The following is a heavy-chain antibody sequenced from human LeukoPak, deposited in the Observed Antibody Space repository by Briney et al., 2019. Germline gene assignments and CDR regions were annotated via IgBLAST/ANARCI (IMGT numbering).Heavy chain of an antibody. CDR3: ASTQI. V-gene: IGHV3-9*01. CDR2: ISWNSGSI. D-gene: IGHD2-2*01. J-gene: IGHJ4*02. Sequence: GGSLRLSCAASGFTFDDYAMHWVRQAPWKGLEWVSGISWNSGSIGYADSVKGRFTISRDNAKNSLYLQMNSLRAEDTAVYYCASTQIWGQGTLVTVSS. CDR1: GFTFDDYA.